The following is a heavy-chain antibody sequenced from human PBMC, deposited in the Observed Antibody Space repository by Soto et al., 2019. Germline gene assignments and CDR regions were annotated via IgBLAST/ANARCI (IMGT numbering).Heavy chain of an antibody. J-gene: IGHJ4*02. V-gene: IGHV1-46*03. Sequence: QVQLVQSGAEVKKPGASVKVSCKASGYTFTSYYMHWVRQAPGQGLEWMGIINPSGGSTSYAQKLQGRATMTRDTCTSTVYMELSSLRSEDTAVYYGASRAGSGSYLDYWGQGTLVTVSS. CDR2: INPSGGST. D-gene: IGHD3-10*01. CDR3: ASRAGSGSYLDY. CDR1: GYTFTSYY.